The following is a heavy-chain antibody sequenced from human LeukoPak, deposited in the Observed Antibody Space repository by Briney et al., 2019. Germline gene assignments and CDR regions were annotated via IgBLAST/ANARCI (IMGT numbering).Heavy chain of an antibody. V-gene: IGHV4-39*01. CDR2: IYDSGST. Sequence: GSLRLSCAASGFTFSSYWMTWVRQAPGKGLEWIGSIYDSGSTYYNPSLKSRVTISVDTSKSQFSLKLNSVTAADTAVYYCARHYGPWGQGTLVTVSS. CDR3: ARHYGP. CDR1: GFTFSSYW. D-gene: IGHD3-10*01. J-gene: IGHJ5*02.